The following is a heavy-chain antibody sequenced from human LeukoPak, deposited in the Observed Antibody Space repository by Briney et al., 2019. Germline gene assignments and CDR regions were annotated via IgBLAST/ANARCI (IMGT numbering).Heavy chain of an antibody. CDR3: AKERGYSYGLYYFDY. D-gene: IGHD5-18*01. V-gene: IGHV3-23*01. CDR2: ISGSGGST. CDR1: GFTFSDYV. J-gene: IGHJ4*02. Sequence: GGSLRLSCAASGFTFSDYVMSWVRQAPGKGLEWVSAISGSGGSTYYADSVKGRFTISRDNSKNTLYLQMNSLRAEDTAVYYCAKERGYSYGLYYFDYWGQGTLVTVSS.